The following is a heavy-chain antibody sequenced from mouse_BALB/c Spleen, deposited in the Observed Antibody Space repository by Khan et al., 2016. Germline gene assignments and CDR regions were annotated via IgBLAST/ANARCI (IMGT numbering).Heavy chain of an antibody. CDR1: GYSITSDYA. CDR3: ALLRAPY. Sequence: EVQLQESGPGLVKPSQSLSLTCTVTGYSITSDYAWNWIRQFPGNRLEWMGYIGYSGTTSYNPSLRSRISITRDSSKNQFFLQLNSVTTGDTATYYCALLRAPYWGQGTRVTVSA. CDR2: IGYSGTT. J-gene: IGHJ3*01. V-gene: IGHV3-2*02. D-gene: IGHD1-1*01.